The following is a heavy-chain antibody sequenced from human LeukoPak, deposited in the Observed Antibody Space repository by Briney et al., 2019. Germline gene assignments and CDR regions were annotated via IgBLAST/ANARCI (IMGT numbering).Heavy chain of an antibody. Sequence: PGGSLRLSCAASGFSFHNYAMHWVRHAPGKRLEWVSLISWDGGTPHYADSVKGRFTISRDNAKNSLYLQMNSLRAEGTAVYYCAELGITMIGGVWGKGTTVTISS. V-gene: IGHV3-43D*03. J-gene: IGHJ6*04. CDR3: AELGITMIGGV. CDR1: GFSFHNYA. D-gene: IGHD3-10*02. CDR2: ISWDGGTP.